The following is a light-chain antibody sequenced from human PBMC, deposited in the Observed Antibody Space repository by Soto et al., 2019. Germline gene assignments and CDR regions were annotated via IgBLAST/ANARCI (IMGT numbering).Light chain of an antibody. CDR3: SSYTGSYNYV. V-gene: IGLV2-8*01. J-gene: IGLJ1*01. CDR1: SRDVGGYDY. Sequence: QSVLTQPPSASGSPGQSVTISCTGTSRDVGGYDYVSWYQQHPGKAPKLMIYEVSKRPSGVPARFSGSKSGNTASLTVSGCQAEDEAGYYCSSYTGSYNYVFGTGTKLTVL. CDR2: EVS.